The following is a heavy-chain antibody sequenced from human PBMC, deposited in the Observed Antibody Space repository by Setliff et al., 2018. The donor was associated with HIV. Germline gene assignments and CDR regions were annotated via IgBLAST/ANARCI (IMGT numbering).Heavy chain of an antibody. D-gene: IGHD3-22*01. CDR1: GYTFTSYG. CDR3: ARNFYDSSGYRYDY. J-gene: IGHJ4*02. V-gene: IGHV1-18*01. Sequence: RASVKVSCKPSGYTFTSYGINWVRQAPGQGLEWMGWISGYNGKTNYAQKFQGRVTMTTDTSTSTAYMELRSLRSDDTAVYYCARNFYDSSGYRYDYWGQGTLVTVS. CDR2: ISGYNGKT.